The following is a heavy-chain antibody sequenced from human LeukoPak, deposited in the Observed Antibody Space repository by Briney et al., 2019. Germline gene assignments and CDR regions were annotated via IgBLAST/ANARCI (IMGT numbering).Heavy chain of an antibody. CDR2: MNPNSGNT. Sequence: AASVKVSCKASGYTFTSYDINWVRQATGQGLEWMGWMNPNSGNTGYAQKFQGRVTMTRNTSISTAYMELSSLRSEDTAVYYCARRILWFGDLTDWGQGTLVTVSS. J-gene: IGHJ4*02. D-gene: IGHD3-10*01. V-gene: IGHV1-8*01. CDR1: GYTFTSYD. CDR3: ARRILWFGDLTD.